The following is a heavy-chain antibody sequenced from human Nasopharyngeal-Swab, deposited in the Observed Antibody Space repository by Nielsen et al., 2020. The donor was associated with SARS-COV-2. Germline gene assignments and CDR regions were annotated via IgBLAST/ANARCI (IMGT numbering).Heavy chain of an antibody. Sequence: GESLKISCAASGFTFSSYEMNWVRQAPGKGLEWVSYISSSGSTIYYADSVKGRFTISRDNAKNSLYLQMNSLRAEDTAVYYCAKDKGPQPGRYSILVEALAGYYYYGMDVWGQGTTVTVSS. CDR2: ISSSGSTI. D-gene: IGHD6-13*01. V-gene: IGHV3-48*03. CDR3: AKDKGPQPGRYSILVEALAGYYYYGMDV. CDR1: GFTFSSYE. J-gene: IGHJ6*02.